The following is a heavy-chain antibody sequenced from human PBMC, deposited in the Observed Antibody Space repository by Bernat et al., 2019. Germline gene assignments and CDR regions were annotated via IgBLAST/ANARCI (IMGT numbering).Heavy chain of an antibody. CDR1: GFTFSSYG. Sequence: QVQLVESGGGLVKPGESLRLPCAASGFTFSSYGMHWVRQAPGKGLEWVAAIWYDGSNKYYADSVKGRFTISRDNSKNTLYLQMNSLRAEDTAVYYCARDLTSSEKRFDYWRQGTLVTVSS. CDR2: IWYDGSNK. J-gene: IGHJ4*02. CDR3: ARDLTSSEKRFDY. V-gene: IGHV3-33*01. D-gene: IGHD1/OR15-1a*01.